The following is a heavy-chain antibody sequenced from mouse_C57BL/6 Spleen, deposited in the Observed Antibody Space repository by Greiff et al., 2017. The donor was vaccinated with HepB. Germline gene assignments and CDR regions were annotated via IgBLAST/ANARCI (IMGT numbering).Heavy chain of an antibody. Sequence: QVQLKQSGPELVKPGASVKISCKASGYAFSSSWMNWVKQRPGKGLEWIGRIYPGDGDTNYNGKFKGKATLTADKSSSTAYMQLSSLTSEDSAVYFCARSGYSKGNAMDYWGQGTSVTVSS. V-gene: IGHV1-82*01. J-gene: IGHJ4*01. D-gene: IGHD2-5*01. CDR1: GYAFSSSW. CDR2: IYPGDGDT. CDR3: ARSGYSKGNAMDY.